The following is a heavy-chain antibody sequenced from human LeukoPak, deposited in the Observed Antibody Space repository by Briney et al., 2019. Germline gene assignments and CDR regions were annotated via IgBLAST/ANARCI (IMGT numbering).Heavy chain of an antibody. J-gene: IGHJ5*02. Sequence: ASVKVSCKVSGFTLTDLSMHWVRQAPGKGLEWMGGFDPEDGEIIYAQMFQGRVTMTEDTSTDTAYMELSSLRSEDTAVYYCARDKRRIAAAKGYNWFDPWGQGTLVTVSS. CDR2: FDPEDGEI. D-gene: IGHD6-13*01. CDR3: ARDKRRIAAAKGYNWFDP. V-gene: IGHV1-24*01. CDR1: GFTLTDLS.